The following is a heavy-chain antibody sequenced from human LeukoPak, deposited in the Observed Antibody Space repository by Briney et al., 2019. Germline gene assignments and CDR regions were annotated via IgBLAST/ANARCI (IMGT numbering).Heavy chain of an antibody. J-gene: IGHJ4*02. CDR1: GYTFTSYD. CDR2: MNPNSGNT. Sequence: ASVEVSCKASGYTFTSYDVNWVRQATGQGLEWMGRMNPNSGNTGYAQNFQGRLTITRNTSISTAYMELSSLRSEDMAVYYCARYSSSSLGNWGQGTLVTVSS. CDR3: ARYSSSSLGN. V-gene: IGHV1-8*03. D-gene: IGHD6-6*01.